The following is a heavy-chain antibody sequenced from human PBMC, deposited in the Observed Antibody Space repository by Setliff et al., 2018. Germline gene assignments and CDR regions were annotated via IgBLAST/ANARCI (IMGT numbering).Heavy chain of an antibody. Sequence: GGSLRLSCAASAFTFSGYAMHWVRQAPGKGLEWVAFISYDGSNRYYADSVKGRFTISRDNSKNTLYLQMNSLRAEDTAVYYCTRQASPHPDSSGYYYDLRFYYYMDVWGKGTTVTVSS. V-gene: IGHV3-33*05. CDR3: TRQASPHPDSSGYYYDLRFYYYMDV. CDR1: AFTFSGYA. CDR2: ISYDGSNR. D-gene: IGHD3-22*01. J-gene: IGHJ6*03.